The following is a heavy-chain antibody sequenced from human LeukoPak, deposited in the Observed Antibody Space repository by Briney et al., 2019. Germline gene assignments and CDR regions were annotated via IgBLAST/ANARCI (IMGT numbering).Heavy chain of an antibody. CDR3: AVGREYSSPNPFYYYYYMDV. V-gene: IGHV1-69*05. CDR2: IIPIFGTA. D-gene: IGHD6-13*01. J-gene: IGHJ6*03. Sequence: SVTVSFKASGGTFSSYAISWVRQAPGQGLEWMGGIIPIFGTANYAQKFQGRVTITTDESTSTAYMELSSLRSEDTAVYYCAVGREYSSPNPFYYYYYMDVWGKGTTVTVSS. CDR1: GGTFSSYA.